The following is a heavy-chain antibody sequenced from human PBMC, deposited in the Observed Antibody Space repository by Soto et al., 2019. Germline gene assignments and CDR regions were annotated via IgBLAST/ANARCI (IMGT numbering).Heavy chain of an antibody. Sequence: QVQLVQYGAEVKKPGASVKVSCKASGYTFPSYEINWVRQATGQGLEWLGWMSPNSGNTAYAQKLQGRVTMTRNTSISTVDMELSSLTSEGEAVDYCVRVVARGMDVWGPGTTV. J-gene: IGHJ6*01. CDR2: MSPNSGNT. CDR3: VRVVARGMDV. V-gene: IGHV1-8*01. D-gene: IGHD2-21*01. CDR1: GYTFPSYE.